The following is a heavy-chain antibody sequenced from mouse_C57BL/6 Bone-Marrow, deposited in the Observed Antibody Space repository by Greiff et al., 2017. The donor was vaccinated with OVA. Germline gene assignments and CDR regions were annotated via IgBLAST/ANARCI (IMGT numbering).Heavy chain of an antibody. V-gene: IGHV5-15*01. CDR2: ISNLAYSI. CDR3: ARHQNYYSNYVDAMDY. D-gene: IGHD2-5*01. J-gene: IGHJ4*01. CDR1: GFTFSDYG. Sequence: DVMLVESGGGLVQPGGSLKLSCAASGFTFSDYGMAWVRQAPRKGPEWVAFISNLAYSIYYADTVTGRFTISRENAKNTLYLEMSSLRSEDTAMYYCARHQNYYSNYVDAMDYWGQGTSVTVSS.